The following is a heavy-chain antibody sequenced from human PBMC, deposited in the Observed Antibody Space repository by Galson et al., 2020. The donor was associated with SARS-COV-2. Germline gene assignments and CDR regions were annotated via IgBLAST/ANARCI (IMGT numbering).Heavy chain of an antibody. CDR3: ARRGFGYGMDV. CDR1: GDSVSSNTAV. V-gene: IGHV6-1*01. Sequence: SKTLSLTCDISGDSVSSNTAVWNWIRQSPLRGLEWLGRTYYRSKWYNDYALAVKSRINIIPDTSKNLFSLHLNSVTPEDTAVYYCARRGFGYGMDVWGQGTTVTVSS. CDR2: TYYRSKWYN. D-gene: IGHD3-10*01. J-gene: IGHJ6*02.